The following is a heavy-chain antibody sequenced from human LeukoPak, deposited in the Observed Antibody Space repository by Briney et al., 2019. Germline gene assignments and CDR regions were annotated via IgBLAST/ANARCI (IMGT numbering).Heavy chain of an antibody. J-gene: IGHJ4*02. CDR3: ARDPLLGYCSGGSCYRGTDY. CDR2: LSGGGSST. Sequence: GGSLRLSCAASGFTVSSNYMSWVRQAPGKGLEWVSALSGGGSSTYYADSVKGRFTISRDNSKNTLYLQMNSLRAEDTVVYYCARDPLLGYCSGGSCYRGTDYWGQGTLVTVSS. V-gene: IGHV3-23*01. CDR1: GFTVSSNY. D-gene: IGHD2-15*01.